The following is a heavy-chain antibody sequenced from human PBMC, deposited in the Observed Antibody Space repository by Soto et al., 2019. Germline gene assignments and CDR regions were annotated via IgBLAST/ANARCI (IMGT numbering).Heavy chain of an antibody. J-gene: IGHJ6*02. V-gene: IGHV3-53*01. D-gene: IGHD3-10*01. Sequence: EVQLVESGGGLIQPGGSLRLSCTASGLSVRNNYMSWVRQAPGMGLEWVSVIYNDGTTYYADSVKGRFTISRDTSKNTLSLQMDSLRAEDTAVYYCVRPLPSGRNYGMDVWGHGTTVTVSS. CDR2: IYNDGTT. CDR1: GLSVRNNY. CDR3: VRPLPSGRNYGMDV.